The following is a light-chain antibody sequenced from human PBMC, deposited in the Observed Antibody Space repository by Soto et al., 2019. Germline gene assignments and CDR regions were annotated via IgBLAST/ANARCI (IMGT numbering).Light chain of an antibody. V-gene: IGKV3-20*01. J-gene: IGKJ1*01. CDR1: QSVSYSY. Sequence: EIGLTQSPGTLSLSPGERATLSCRASQSVSYSYLAWYQQKPGQAPRLLIYGASSRATGIPDRFSGSGSGTDFTLTISRPEPEDFAVYYCQQYGSSPRTFGQGTKVEIK. CDR2: GAS. CDR3: QQYGSSPRT.